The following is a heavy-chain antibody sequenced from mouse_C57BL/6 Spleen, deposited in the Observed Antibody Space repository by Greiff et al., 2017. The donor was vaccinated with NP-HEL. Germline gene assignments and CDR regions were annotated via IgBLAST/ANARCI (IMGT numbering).Heavy chain of an antibody. Sequence: VQLQQPGAELVRPGTSVKLSCKASGYTFTSYWMQWVKQRPGQGLEWIGVIDPSDSYTNYNQKFKCKATLTVDTSSSTAYMQLSSLTSEDSAVYYCARLYYGSSPHWDFDVWGTGTTVTVSS. CDR3: ARLYYGSSPHWDFDV. V-gene: IGHV1-59*01. D-gene: IGHD1-1*01. CDR1: GYTFTSYW. CDR2: IDPSDSYT. J-gene: IGHJ1*03.